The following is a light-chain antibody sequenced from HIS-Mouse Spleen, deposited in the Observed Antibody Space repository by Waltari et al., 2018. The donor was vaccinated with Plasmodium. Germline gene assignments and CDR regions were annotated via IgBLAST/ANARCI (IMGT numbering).Light chain of an antibody. CDR2: KDS. CDR1: ALPNQY. CDR3: QSADSSGTYVV. Sequence: SYELTQPPSVSVSPGQTASITCSGDALPNQYAYWYQQKPGQAPVLVIYKDSERPSGTPERFSGSSSGTTVTLTISGIQAEDEADDYCQSADSSGTYVVFGGGTKLTVL. V-gene: IGLV3-25*03. J-gene: IGLJ2*01.